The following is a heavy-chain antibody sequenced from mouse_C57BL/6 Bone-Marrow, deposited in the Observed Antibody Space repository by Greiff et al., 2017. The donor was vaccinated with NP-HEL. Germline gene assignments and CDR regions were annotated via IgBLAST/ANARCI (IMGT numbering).Heavy chain of an antibody. CDR2: IDPSDSYT. Sequence: QVHVKQPGAELVRPGTSVKLSCKASGYTFTSYWMHWVKQRPGQGLEWIGVIDPSDSYTNYNQKFKGKATLTVDTSSSTAYMQLSSLTSEDSAVYYCAREETLDYFDYWGQGTTLTVSS. J-gene: IGHJ2*01. D-gene: IGHD4-1*01. CDR1: GYTFTSYW. V-gene: IGHV1-59*01. CDR3: AREETLDYFDY.